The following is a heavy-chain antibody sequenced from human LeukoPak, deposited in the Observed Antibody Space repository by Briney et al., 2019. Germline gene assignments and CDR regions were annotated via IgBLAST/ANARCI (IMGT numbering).Heavy chain of an antibody. CDR3: ARDLTYYYGSRSYYSFDY. Sequence: AAVKVPCKASGYTFTRYGLSWVRQAPGQGLEWMGWINAYNGNTNYAQKLQDRVTMTTDTSTSTAYMELRSLRSDDTAVYYCARDLTYYYGSRSYYSFDYWGQGTLVTVSS. CDR1: GYTFTRYG. J-gene: IGHJ4*02. V-gene: IGHV1-18*01. D-gene: IGHD3-10*01. CDR2: INAYNGNT.